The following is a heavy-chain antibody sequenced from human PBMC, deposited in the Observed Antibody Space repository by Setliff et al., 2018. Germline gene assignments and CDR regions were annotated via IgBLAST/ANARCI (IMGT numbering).Heavy chain of an antibody. Sequence: PSETLSLTCVVNGASLRDHWWSVVRQSTGKGLEWLGEINVRGDTAYNAALGSRVTLSVDRAKIQLSLKLTSVAAADTAVYFWAIVGRGSPIDYMDAWGKGTTVTVSS. CDR2: INVRGDT. J-gene: IGHJ6*03. CDR1: GASLRDHW. D-gene: IGHD3-10*01. V-gene: IGHV4-34*01. CDR3: AIVGRGSPIDYMDA.